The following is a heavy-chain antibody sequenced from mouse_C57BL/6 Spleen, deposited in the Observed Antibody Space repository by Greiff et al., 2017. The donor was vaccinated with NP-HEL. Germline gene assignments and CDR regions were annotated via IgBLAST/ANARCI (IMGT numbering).Heavy chain of an antibody. Sequence: DVMLVESGGGLVKPGGSLKLSCAASGFTFSSYAMSWVRQTPEKRLEWVATISDGGSYTYYPDNVKGRFTISRDNAKNNLYLQMSHLKSEDTAMYYCARDGVYYYGFDYWGQGTTLTVSS. CDR3: ARDGVYYYGFDY. J-gene: IGHJ2*01. CDR1: GFTFSSYA. V-gene: IGHV5-4*01. CDR2: ISDGGSYT. D-gene: IGHD1-1*02.